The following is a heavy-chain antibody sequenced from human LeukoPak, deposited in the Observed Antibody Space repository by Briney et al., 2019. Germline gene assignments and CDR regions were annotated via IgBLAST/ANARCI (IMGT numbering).Heavy chain of an antibody. D-gene: IGHD3-10*01. Sequence: ASVKVSCKASGGTFSSYAISWVRQAPGQGLEWMGRIIPIFGIANYAQKFQGRVTITADKSTSTAYMELSSLRSEDTAVYYCATAPTMVSGGFDYWGQGTLVTVSS. CDR1: GGTFSSYA. CDR3: ATAPTMVSGGFDY. J-gene: IGHJ4*02. CDR2: IIPIFGIA. V-gene: IGHV1-69*04.